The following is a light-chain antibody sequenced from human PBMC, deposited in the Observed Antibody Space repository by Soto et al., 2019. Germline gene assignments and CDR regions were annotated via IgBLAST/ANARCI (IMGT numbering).Light chain of an antibody. J-gene: IGKJ5*01. V-gene: IGKV1-5*03. CDR1: QSISAW. CDR3: QQYDSYSYT. Sequence: IPMIQSPSPLSASVGDRVTIHCRASQSISAWLAWYHQKPGKAPKLLIYKASSLESGVPSRFSGSGSGTEFTLTISSLQPDDFATYYCQQYDSYSYTFGQGTRLEIK. CDR2: KAS.